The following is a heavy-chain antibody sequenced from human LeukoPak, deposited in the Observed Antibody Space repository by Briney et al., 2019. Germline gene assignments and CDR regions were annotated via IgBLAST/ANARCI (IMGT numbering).Heavy chain of an antibody. J-gene: IGHJ3*02. V-gene: IGHV1-18*01. CDR3: ARDRSYPLDAFDI. D-gene: IGHD2-2*01. CDR1: GYTFTRYG. CDR2: IGSYNSNT. Sequence: GASVKVSCKASGYTFTRYGISWVRQAPGQGLEWMGWIGSYNSNTNYAQKLQGRVTMTTDTSTSTAYMELRSLKSDDTAVYYCARDRSYPLDAFDIWGQGTMVTVSS.